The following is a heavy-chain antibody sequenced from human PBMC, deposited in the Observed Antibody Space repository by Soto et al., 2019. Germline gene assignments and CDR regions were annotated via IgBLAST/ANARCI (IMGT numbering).Heavy chain of an antibody. Sequence: ASVKVSCKASGYTFTSYAMHWVRQAPGQRLEWMGWINAGNGNTKYSQKFQGRVTITRDTSASTAYMELSSLRSEDTAVYYCARVFRAPGVPAAILSKPTPFDYWGQGTLVTVSS. CDR1: GYTFTSYA. CDR3: ARVFRAPGVPAAILSKPTPFDY. CDR2: INAGNGNT. J-gene: IGHJ4*02. D-gene: IGHD2-2*01. V-gene: IGHV1-3*01.